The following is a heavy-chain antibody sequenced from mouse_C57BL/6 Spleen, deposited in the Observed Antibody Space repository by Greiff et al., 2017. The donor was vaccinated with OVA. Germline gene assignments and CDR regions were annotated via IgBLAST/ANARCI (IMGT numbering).Heavy chain of an antibody. CDR1: GYSFTDYN. Sequence: VQLQQSGPELVKPGASVKISCKASGYSFTDYNMNWVKQSNGKSLEWIGVINPNYGTTSYNQKFKGKATLTADKSSSTAYMQLSSLTSEDSAVYFCGVAPYYFDYWGQGTTLTVSS. J-gene: IGHJ2*01. D-gene: IGHD1-1*02. V-gene: IGHV1-39*01. CDR2: INPNYGTT. CDR3: GVAPYYFDY.